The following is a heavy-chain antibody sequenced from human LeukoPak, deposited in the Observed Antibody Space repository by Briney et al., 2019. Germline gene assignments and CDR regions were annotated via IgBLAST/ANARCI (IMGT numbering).Heavy chain of an antibody. CDR2: FSYSGST. J-gene: IGHJ4*02. V-gene: IGHV4-59*08. CDR1: GGSISNYY. CDR3: ARHPYTAMAHFDY. Sequence: ASETLSLICTVSGGSISNYYWSWIRQPPGKGLEWIGYFSYSGSTNSNPSLKSRVTISVATSKNQFSLRLNSVTAADTAVYYCARHPYTAMAHFDYWGQGTLVIVSS. D-gene: IGHD5-18*01.